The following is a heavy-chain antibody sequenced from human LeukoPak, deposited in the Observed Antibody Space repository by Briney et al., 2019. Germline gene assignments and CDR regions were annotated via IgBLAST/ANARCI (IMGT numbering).Heavy chain of an antibody. CDR1: GGSISSGSYY. D-gene: IGHD3-22*01. V-gene: IGHV4-61*02. CDR2: IYTSGST. CDR3: ARNPYYYDSSGLIDY. Sequence: SQTLSLTCTVSGGSISSGSYYWSWIRQPAGRGLEWIGRIYTSGSTHYNPSLQSRVTISVDTSKNQFSLKLSSATAADTAVYYCARNPYYYDSSGLIDYWGQGTLVTVSS. J-gene: IGHJ4*02.